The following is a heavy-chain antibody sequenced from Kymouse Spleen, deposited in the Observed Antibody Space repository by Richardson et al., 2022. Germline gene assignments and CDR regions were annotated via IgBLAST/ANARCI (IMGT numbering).Heavy chain of an antibody. Sequence: QVQLQQWGAGLLKPSETLSLTCAVYGGSFSGYYWSWIRQPPGKGLEWIGEINHSGSTNYNPSLKSRVTISVDTSKNQFSLKLSSVTAADTAVYYCARLAVAGPFYYYYYGMDVWGQGTTVTVSS. CDR1: GGSFSGYY. D-gene: IGHD6-19*01. J-gene: IGHJ6*02. CDR2: INHSGST. V-gene: IGHV4-34*01. CDR3: ARLAVAGPFYYYYYGMDV.